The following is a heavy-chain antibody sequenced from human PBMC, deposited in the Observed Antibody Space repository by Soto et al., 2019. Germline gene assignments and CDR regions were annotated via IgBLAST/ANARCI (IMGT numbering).Heavy chain of an antibody. D-gene: IGHD3-3*01. Sequence: PSETLSLTGTVSGGSISSGEYYWSWIRQPPGKGLEWIGYISYSGSTHYSPSLKSRITISVDTSKSQFSLKVKSMTATDTAVYYCVRNASVTDPRDGKKYDFFAYWGLGTLVT. V-gene: IGHV4-30-4*01. CDR3: VRNASVTDPRDGKKYDFFAY. CDR2: ISYSGST. CDR1: GGSISSGEYY. J-gene: IGHJ4*02.